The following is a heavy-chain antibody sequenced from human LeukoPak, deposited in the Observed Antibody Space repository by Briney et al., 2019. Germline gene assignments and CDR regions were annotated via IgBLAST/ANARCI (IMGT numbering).Heavy chain of an antibody. J-gene: IGHJ4*02. CDR3: ARDLPWGYFDY. Sequence: PGGSLRLSCAASGFTFSSYAMHWVRQAPGKGLEWVANIRDDGGLKNYVDSVKGRFTISRDNAKNSVSLQMNSLRAEDTAVYYCARDLPWGYFDYWGQGTLVTVSS. CDR2: IRDDGGLK. D-gene: IGHD7-27*01. V-gene: IGHV3-7*01. CDR1: GFTFSSYA.